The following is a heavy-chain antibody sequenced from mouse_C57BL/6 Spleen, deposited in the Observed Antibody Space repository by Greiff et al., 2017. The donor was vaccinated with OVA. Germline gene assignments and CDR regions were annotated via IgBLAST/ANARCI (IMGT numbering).Heavy chain of an antibody. CDR2: IDPSDSET. Sequence: QVQLQQPGAELVRPGSSVKLSCKASGYTFTSYWMHWVKQRPIQGLEWIGNIDPSDSETHYNQKFKDKATLTVDKSSSTAYMQLSSLTSEDSAVYYCARSYYDYDVSYYAMDYWGQGTSVTVSS. J-gene: IGHJ4*01. D-gene: IGHD2-4*01. CDR3: ARSYYDYDVSYYAMDY. CDR1: GYTFTSYW. V-gene: IGHV1-52*01.